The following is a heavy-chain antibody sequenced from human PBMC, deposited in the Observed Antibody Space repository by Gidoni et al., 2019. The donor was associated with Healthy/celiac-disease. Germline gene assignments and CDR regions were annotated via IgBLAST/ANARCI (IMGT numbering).Heavy chain of an antibody. Sequence: QVQLVQSGAEVKKPGSSVKVSCKASGGTFSSYTISWVRQAPGQGLAWMGRIIPILGIANYAQKFQGRVTITADKSTSTAYMELSSLRSEDTAVYYCARVSDSSGDYPAYYGMDVWGQGTTVTVSS. J-gene: IGHJ6*02. D-gene: IGHD3-22*01. CDR1: GGTFSSYT. CDR2: IIPILGIA. CDR3: ARVSDSSGDYPAYYGMDV. V-gene: IGHV1-69*02.